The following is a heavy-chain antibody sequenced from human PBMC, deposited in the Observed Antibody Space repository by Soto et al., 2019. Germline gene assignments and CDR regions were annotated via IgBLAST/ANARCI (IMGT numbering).Heavy chain of an antibody. D-gene: IGHD2-21*02. J-gene: IGHJ5*02. Sequence: PGGSLRLSCAASGFTLTNYWMNWVRQAPGKGLEWVAAIKGDGSKKYYVDSVKGRFTISRDNAKNSLYLQMNSLRAEDAAVYYCTRAVTTGDSAWGQGTLVTVSS. CDR2: IKGDGSKK. CDR1: GFTLTNYW. CDR3: TRAVTTGDSA. V-gene: IGHV3-7*01.